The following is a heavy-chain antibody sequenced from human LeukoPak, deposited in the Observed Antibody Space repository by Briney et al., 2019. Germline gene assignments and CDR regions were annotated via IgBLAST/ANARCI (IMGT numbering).Heavy chain of an antibody. CDR3: ARDTQSHYCSSTSCSGIWFDP. V-gene: IGHV4-4*07. J-gene: IGHJ5*02. Sequence: SETLSLTCTVSGGSISSYYWTWIRQSAGKGLEWIGRVHTRGSTNYNASLKSRVTMSVDTSKNQFSLKLSSVTAADTAVYYCARDTQSHYCSSTSCSGIWFDPWGQGTLVTVSS. D-gene: IGHD2-2*01. CDR2: VHTRGST. CDR1: GGSISSYY.